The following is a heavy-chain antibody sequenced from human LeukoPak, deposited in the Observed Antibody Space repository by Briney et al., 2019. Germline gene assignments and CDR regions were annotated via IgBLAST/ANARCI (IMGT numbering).Heavy chain of an antibody. V-gene: IGHV1-2*02. J-gene: IGHJ4*02. CDR1: GYTFTCYY. CDR3: ARGLYYYDSSGPHY. D-gene: IGHD3-22*01. Sequence: ASVKVSCKASGYTFTCYYMHWVRQAPGQGLEWMGWINPNSGGTNYAQKFQGRVTMTRDTSISTAYMELSRLRSDDTAVYYCARGLYYYDSSGPHYWGQGTLVTVSA. CDR2: INPNSGGT.